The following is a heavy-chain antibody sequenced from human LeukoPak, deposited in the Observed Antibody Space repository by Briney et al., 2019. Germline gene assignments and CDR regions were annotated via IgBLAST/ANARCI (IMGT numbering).Heavy chain of an antibody. Sequence: ASVKVSCKASGYTFTSYAMHWVRQAPGQRLEWMGWINAGNGNTKYSQKFQGRVTITRDTSASTAYMGLSSLRSEDTAAYYCARDLVAAAGRPLGYWGQGTLVTVSS. CDR2: INAGNGNT. CDR1: GYTFTSYA. J-gene: IGHJ4*02. CDR3: ARDLVAAAGRPLGY. D-gene: IGHD6-13*01. V-gene: IGHV1-3*01.